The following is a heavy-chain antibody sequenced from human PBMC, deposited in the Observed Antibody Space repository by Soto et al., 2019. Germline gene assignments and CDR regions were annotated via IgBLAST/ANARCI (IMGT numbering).Heavy chain of an antibody. CDR2: ISAYNGNT. V-gene: IGHV1-18*01. Sequence: ASVKVSCKASGYTFTGYGISVVGPAPGQGLEWMGWISAYNGNTNYAQKLQGRVTMTTDTSTSTAYMELRSLRSDDTAVYYCGRSRDAFDIWGQGTMVTVSS. CDR3: GRSRDAFDI. J-gene: IGHJ3*02. CDR1: GYTFTGYG.